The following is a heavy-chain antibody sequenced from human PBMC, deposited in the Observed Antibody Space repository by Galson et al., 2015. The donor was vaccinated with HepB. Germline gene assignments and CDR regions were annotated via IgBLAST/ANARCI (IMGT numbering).Heavy chain of an antibody. CDR2: ILHDAHNR. D-gene: IGHD3-10*01. Sequence: SLRLSCAASGFPFSNYAMHWVRQTPGKGLEWMTVILHDAHNRYYADSVEGRFTVSRDNSKSTVYLQMNSLRPEDTAMYYCARRAGASGGFSFDYWGQGSLVTVSS. J-gene: IGHJ4*02. CDR1: GFPFSNYA. CDR3: ARRAGASGGFSFDY. V-gene: IGHV3-30*04.